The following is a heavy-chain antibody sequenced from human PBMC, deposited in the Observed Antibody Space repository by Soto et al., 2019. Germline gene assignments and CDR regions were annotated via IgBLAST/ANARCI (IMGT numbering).Heavy chain of an antibody. CDR1: GYTFTGYY. V-gene: IGHV1-2*02. CDR3: VRENLNSRGGSYY. CDR2: INPNSSGP. D-gene: IGHD1-26*01. J-gene: IGHJ4*02. Sequence: QVQLVQSGAEVKKPGASVKVSCKASGYTFTGYYMHWVRQAPGQGFEGLGWINPNSSGPNYAKKFQGRVTRPRDTSISTAYMELSRLRSDDTAVFYCVRENLNSRGGSYYWVQGTLLTVSS.